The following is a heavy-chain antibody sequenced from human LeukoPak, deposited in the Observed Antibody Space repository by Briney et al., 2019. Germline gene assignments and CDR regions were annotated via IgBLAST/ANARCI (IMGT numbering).Heavy chain of an antibody. CDR1: GFTFDDYG. Sequence: SGGSLRLSCAASGFTFDDYGMSWVRQAPGKGLEWVSGINWIGYSTGYADSVKGRFTISRDNAKNSLYLQMNSLRAEDTAVYYCASSSDIYGSGSYFNSLGDVWGKGTTVSISS. V-gene: IGHV3-20*04. CDR2: INWIGYST. J-gene: IGHJ6*04. D-gene: IGHD3-10*01. CDR3: ASSSDIYGSGSYFNSLGDV.